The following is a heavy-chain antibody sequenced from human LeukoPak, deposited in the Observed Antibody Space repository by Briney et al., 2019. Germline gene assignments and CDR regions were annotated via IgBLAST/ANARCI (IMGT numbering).Heavy chain of an antibody. CDR2: INPKSGGT. Sequence: ASVKVSCKASGYTFTGYYMHWVRQAPGQGLEWMGWINPKSGGTNYAQKFQGWVTMTRDTSISTAHMELSRLRSDDTAVYYCARDRRYYGSGSRGTLFDYWGQGTLVTVSS. J-gene: IGHJ4*02. CDR3: ARDRRYYGSGSRGTLFDY. D-gene: IGHD3-10*01. CDR1: GYTFTGYY. V-gene: IGHV1-2*04.